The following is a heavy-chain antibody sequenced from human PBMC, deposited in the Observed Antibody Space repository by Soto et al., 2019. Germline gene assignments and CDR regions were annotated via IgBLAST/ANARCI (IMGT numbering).Heavy chain of an antibody. V-gene: IGHV4-59*01. D-gene: IGHD1-26*01. J-gene: IGHJ5*02. CDR1: GGSISSYY. CDR3: ARVVPYSGSYWTFDP. CDR2: IYYSGST. Sequence: SETLSLTCTVSGGSISSYYWSWIRQPPGKGLEWIGYIYYSGSTNYNPSLKSRVTISVDTSKNQFSLKLSSVTAADTAVYYCARVVPYSGSYWTFDPWGQGTLVTVFS.